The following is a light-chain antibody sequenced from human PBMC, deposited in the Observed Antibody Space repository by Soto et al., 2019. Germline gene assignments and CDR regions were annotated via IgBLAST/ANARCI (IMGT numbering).Light chain of an antibody. CDR3: SSYAGSNNFV. J-gene: IGLJ1*01. Sequence: QSVLTQPPSASGSPGQSVTITCAGSSSDVGAYNYVSWYQQHPGKAPKLIIYEVRNRPAGVPDRFSGSKSGNTASLTVSGLQGEDEADYYCSSYAGSNNFVFGTGTKVPVL. V-gene: IGLV2-8*01. CDR1: SSDVGAYNY. CDR2: EVR.